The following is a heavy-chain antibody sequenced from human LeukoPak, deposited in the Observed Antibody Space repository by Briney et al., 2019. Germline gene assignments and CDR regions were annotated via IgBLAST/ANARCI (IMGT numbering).Heavy chain of an antibody. CDR1: GFTFSSYW. CDR3: ATDYDFWSGEFDY. D-gene: IGHD3-3*01. Sequence: PGGSLRLSCAASGFTFSSYWMSWVRQAPGKGLEWVANIKQDGSEKYYVDSVKGRFTISRDNAKNSLYLQMNSLRAEDTAVYYCATDYDFWSGEFDYWGQGTLVTVSS. CDR2: IKQDGSEK. V-gene: IGHV3-7*01. J-gene: IGHJ4*02.